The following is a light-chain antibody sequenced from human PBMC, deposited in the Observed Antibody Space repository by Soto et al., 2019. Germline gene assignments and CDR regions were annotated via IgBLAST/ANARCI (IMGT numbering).Light chain of an antibody. CDR1: QSVLYSSNNKNY. CDR3: QQTYITPFP. CDR2: WAS. J-gene: IGKJ5*01. V-gene: IGKV4-1*01. Sequence: DIVMTHSTDSLAVSLGERATINCKSSQSVLYSSNNKNYLAWYQQKPGQPPKLLIYWASTRESGVPDRFSASGSGTDFTLTISRLQPEDFAPYFCQQTYITPFPFGQGTRPAIK.